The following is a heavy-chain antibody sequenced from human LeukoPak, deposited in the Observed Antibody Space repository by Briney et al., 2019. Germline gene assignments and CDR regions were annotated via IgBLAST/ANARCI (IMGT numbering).Heavy chain of an antibody. CDR1: GFTFNTYT. CDR2: ISGSSGII. V-gene: IGHV3-48*01. J-gene: IGHJ4*02. D-gene: IGHD2/OR15-2a*01. Sequence: PGGSLRLSCAASGFTFNTYTMNWVRQAPGKGLEWVSYISGSSGIIDYADSVRGRFTISRDNSKNTLYLQMNSLRAEDTAVYYCAKDLGNMDYWGQGTLVTVSS. CDR3: AKDLGNMDY.